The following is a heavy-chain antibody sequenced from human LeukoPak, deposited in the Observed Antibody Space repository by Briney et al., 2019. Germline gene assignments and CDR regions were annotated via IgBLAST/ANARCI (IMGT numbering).Heavy chain of an antibody. V-gene: IGHV3-53*01. CDR1: EFTVSDTY. D-gene: IGHD3-16*02. CDR3: ASRPSGNYPYPYFDY. J-gene: IGHJ4*02. CDR2: TYGDGSG. Sequence: HPGGSRRLSCAASEFTVSDTYMIWVRQAPGRGMEWVSVTYGDGSGYYADSVRGRFTISRDKSKNTVYLQMNSLRAEDTAVYYCASRPSGNYPYPYFDYWGQGTLVTVSS.